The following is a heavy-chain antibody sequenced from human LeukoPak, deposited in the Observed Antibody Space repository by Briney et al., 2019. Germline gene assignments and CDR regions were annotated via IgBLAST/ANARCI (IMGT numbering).Heavy chain of an antibody. CDR2: IYYSGST. Sequence: SQTLSLTCTVSGGSISSGDYYWSWIRQPPGKVLEWIGYIYYSGSTYYNPSLKSRVTISVDTSKNQFSLKLSSVTAADTAVYYCARELISYGTYYYDSSGLNYWGQGTLVTVSS. D-gene: IGHD3-22*01. CDR1: GGSISSGDYY. V-gene: IGHV4-30-4*08. CDR3: ARELISYGTYYYDSSGLNY. J-gene: IGHJ4*02.